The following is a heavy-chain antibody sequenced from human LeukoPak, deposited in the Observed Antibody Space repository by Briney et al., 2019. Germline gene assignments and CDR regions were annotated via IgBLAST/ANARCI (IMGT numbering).Heavy chain of an antibody. D-gene: IGHD3-10*01. Sequence: GGSLRLSCAASGFTFSAYWMHWVRQAPGKGLEWVSVIYSGGSTYYADSVKGRFTISRDNSKNTLYLQMNSLRAEDTAVYYCAKEGSGSSVDYWGQGTLVTVSS. CDR3: AKEGSGSSVDY. V-gene: IGHV3-53*01. CDR1: GFTFSAYW. CDR2: IYSGGST. J-gene: IGHJ4*02.